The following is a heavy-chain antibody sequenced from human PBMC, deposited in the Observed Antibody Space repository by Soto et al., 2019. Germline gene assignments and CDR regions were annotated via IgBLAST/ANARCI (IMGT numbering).Heavy chain of an antibody. CDR1: GFTFSSYS. D-gene: IGHD4-4*01. CDR2: ISSSSSTI. Sequence: GGSLRLSCAASGFTFSSYSMNWVRQAPGKGLEWVSYISSSSSTIYYADSVKGRFTISRDNAKNSLYLQMNSLRDEDTAVYYCARDEVTYSNYVEWSGMDVWGQGTTVTVSS. CDR3: ARDEVTYSNYVEWSGMDV. V-gene: IGHV3-48*02. J-gene: IGHJ6*02.